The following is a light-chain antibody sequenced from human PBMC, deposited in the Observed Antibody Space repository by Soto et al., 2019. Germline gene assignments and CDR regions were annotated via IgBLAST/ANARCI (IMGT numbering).Light chain of an antibody. CDR2: EVS. Sequence: QSVLTQPASVSGSPGQSITISCTGTSSDVGAYNYVSWYQQHPGKAPKLMIYEVSSRPSGASNRFSGSKSGNTASLTISGLQAEDEADYSCASYTSSSTCVFGGGTKVIVL. CDR1: SSDVGAYNY. CDR3: ASYTSSSTCV. J-gene: IGLJ3*02. V-gene: IGLV2-14*01.